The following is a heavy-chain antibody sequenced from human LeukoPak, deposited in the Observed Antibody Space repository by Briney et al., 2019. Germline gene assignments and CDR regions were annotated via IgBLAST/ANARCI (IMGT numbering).Heavy chain of an antibody. D-gene: IGHD6-13*01. J-gene: IGHJ3*02. CDR1: GFTFGDYA. V-gene: IGHV3-48*01. CDR3: AKAPLGATTWYLAFNI. Sequence: PGGSLRLSCTASGFTFGDYAMGWVRQAPGRGLEWVSYISSTGNTKHYVDSVKGRFTISRDNAKNSVYLQMNSLRAEDTAVYYCAKAPLGATTWYLAFNIWGQGTMVTVSS. CDR2: ISSTGNTK.